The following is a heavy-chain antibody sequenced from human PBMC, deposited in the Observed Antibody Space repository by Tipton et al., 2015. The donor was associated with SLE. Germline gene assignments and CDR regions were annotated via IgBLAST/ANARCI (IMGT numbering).Heavy chain of an antibody. V-gene: IGHV4-59*11. Sequence: LRLSCTVSGGSISGHYWSWIRQPPGKGLEWVGYIYYSGDINYKPSPESRLTISVDTSKNQFSLRLSSVTAADTAVYFCASHTITIYALDVWGQGTTVTVSS. CDR1: GGSISGHY. D-gene: IGHD3-3*01. CDR2: IYYSGDI. J-gene: IGHJ6*02. CDR3: ASHTITIYALDV.